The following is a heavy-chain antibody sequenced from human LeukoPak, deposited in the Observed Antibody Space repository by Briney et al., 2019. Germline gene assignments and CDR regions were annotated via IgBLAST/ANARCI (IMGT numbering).Heavy chain of an antibody. J-gene: IGHJ4*02. V-gene: IGHV1-2*02. CDR2: INLNSGGT. CDR3: ARDRPNITGIFDY. D-gene: IGHD1-20*01. CDR1: GYTFTGYY. Sequence: GASVKVSCKASGYTFTGYYMHWVRQAPGQGLEWMGWINLNSGGTNYAQKLQGRVTMTTDTSTSTAYMELRSLRSDDTAVYYCARDRPNITGIFDYWGQGTLVTVSS.